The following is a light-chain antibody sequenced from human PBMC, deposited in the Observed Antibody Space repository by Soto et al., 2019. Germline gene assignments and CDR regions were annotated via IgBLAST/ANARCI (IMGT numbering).Light chain of an antibody. V-gene: IGKV3-11*01. CDR2: DAS. J-gene: IGKJ5*01. CDR1: QSVSGY. Sequence: SQSVSGYLAWYQQKPGQAPRLLIYDASNRATGIPARFSGSGSGTDFTLTISSLEPEDFAVYYCQQRSNWPPITFGQGTRLEIK. CDR3: QQRSNWPPIT.